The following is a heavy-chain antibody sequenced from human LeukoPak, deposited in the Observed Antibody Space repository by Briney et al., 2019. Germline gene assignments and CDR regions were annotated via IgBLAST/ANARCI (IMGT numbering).Heavy chain of an antibody. CDR1: GGSISSSSYY. Sequence: PSETLSLTCTVSGGSISSSSYYWGWIRQPPGKGLEWIGSIYYSGSTYYNPSLKSRVTISVDTSKNQFSLKLSSVTAADTAVYYCARQSYYASSGYYHYWGQGTLVTVSS. CDR3: ARQSYYASSGYYHY. D-gene: IGHD3-22*01. CDR2: IYYSGST. V-gene: IGHV4-39*01. J-gene: IGHJ4*02.